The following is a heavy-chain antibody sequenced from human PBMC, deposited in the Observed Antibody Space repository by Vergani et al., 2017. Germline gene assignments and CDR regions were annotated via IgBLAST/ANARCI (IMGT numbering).Heavy chain of an antibody. J-gene: IGHJ4*02. D-gene: IGHD2-15*01. CDR1: GGSINSHNYY. CDR2: IHTSGST. CDR3: ARGSCLGGSCYKPLFYY. Sequence: QVQLQESGPGLVKPSQTLSLTCTVSGGSINSHNYYWSWIRQPAGKGLEWIGRIHTSGSTNSNPSLKSRVTMSEDTSKNQFSLHLTSVTAAYTAVYFCARGSCLGGSCYKPLFYYWGQGILVTVSS. V-gene: IGHV4-61*02.